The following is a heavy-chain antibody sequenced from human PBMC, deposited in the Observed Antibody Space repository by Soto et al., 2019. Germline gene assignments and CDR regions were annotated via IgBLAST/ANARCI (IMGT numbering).Heavy chain of an antibody. Sequence: EVQLVETGGGLIQPGGSLILSCAASGFTVSSKYMSWLRQAPGKGLEWVSIIYSDGNTYYADSVKGRFTISRDNSKNTLNLQMNSLRAEDTAVYFCAIGRGNCVVTTCYLPFDSWGQGTLVTVSS. J-gene: IGHJ4*02. CDR3: AIGRGNCVVTTCYLPFDS. CDR2: IYSDGNT. CDR1: GFTVSSKY. V-gene: IGHV3-53*02. D-gene: IGHD2-2*01.